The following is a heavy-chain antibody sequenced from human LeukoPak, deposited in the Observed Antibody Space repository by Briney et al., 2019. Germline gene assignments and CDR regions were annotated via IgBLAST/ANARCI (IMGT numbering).Heavy chain of an antibody. D-gene: IGHD3-3*01. V-gene: IGHV3-23*01. CDR3: AGAPIFGVVINYYYMDV. CDR1: GFTFSSYA. CDR2: INDSGGST. J-gene: IGHJ6*03. Sequence: GGSLRLSCAASGFTFSSYAMSWVRQAPGKGLEWVSVINDSGGSTYYADSVKGRFTISRANSKNTLWLQMNSLRADDTAVYYCAGAPIFGVVINYYYMDVWGKGTTVTVSS.